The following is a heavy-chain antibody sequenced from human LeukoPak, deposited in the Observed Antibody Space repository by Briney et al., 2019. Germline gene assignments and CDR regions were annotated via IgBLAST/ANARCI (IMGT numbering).Heavy chain of an antibody. Sequence: GGSLRLSCAGSGFTFSSYSLNWVRRAPGKGLEWVSAISGSGGSTYYADSVKGRFTISRDNSRNTLYLQMNSLRAEDTAVYYCAKDLVTGGSYPDYWGQGTLVTVSS. CDR1: GFTFSSYS. J-gene: IGHJ4*02. D-gene: IGHD1-26*01. V-gene: IGHV3-23*01. CDR3: AKDLVTGGSYPDY. CDR2: ISGSGGST.